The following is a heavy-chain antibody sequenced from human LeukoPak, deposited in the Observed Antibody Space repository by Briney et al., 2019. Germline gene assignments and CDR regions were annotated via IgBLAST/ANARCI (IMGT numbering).Heavy chain of an antibody. J-gene: IGHJ4*02. CDR1: GFTFSSYA. Sequence: PGGSLRLSCAASGFTFSSYAMSWVRQVPGKGLEWVSAISGSGGSTYYADSVKGRFTISRDNSKNTLYLQMNSLRAEDTAVYYCARSTLAYYYDSSGYYLGVYWGQGTLVTVSS. CDR2: ISGSGGST. CDR3: ARSTLAYYYDSSGYYLGVY. V-gene: IGHV3-23*01. D-gene: IGHD3-22*01.